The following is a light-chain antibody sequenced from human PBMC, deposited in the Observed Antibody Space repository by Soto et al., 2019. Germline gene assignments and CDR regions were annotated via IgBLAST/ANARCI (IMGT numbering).Light chain of an antibody. Sequence: EIVLTQSPGTLSLSAGERATLSCRASQSVSSSYLAWYQQKPGQAPRLLIYGASSRATGIPDRFSGSGSGTDFTLTISRLEPEDFAVYYCQQYGRSVTFGGGTNVDI. CDR3: QQYGRSVT. CDR1: QSVSSSY. CDR2: GAS. J-gene: IGKJ4*01. V-gene: IGKV3-20*01.